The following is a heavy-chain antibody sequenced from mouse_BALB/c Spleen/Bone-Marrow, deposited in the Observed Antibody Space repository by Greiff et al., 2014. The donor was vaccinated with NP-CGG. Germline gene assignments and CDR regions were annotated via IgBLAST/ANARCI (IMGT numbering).Heavy chain of an antibody. V-gene: IGHV5-9-3*01. D-gene: IGHD2-3*01. CDR1: GFTFSSYA. J-gene: IGHJ2*01. CDR2: ISSGGSYT. CDR3: ARRDGYLDY. Sequence: EVQLVESGGGLVKPGGSLKLSCAASGFTFSSYAMSWVRQTPEKRLEWVATISSGGSYTYYPDSVKGRFTISRDNAKNTLYLQMSSLRSEDTAMYYCARRDGYLDYWGQGTTPTVSS.